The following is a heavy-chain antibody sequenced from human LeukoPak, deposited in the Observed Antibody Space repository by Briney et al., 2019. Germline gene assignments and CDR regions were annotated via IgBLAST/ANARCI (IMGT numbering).Heavy chain of an antibody. Sequence: PGGSLRLSCAASGFTFSDHYMDWVRQAPGKGLEWVSRIRNKANSHTTEYAASVKDRFTISRDDSKNSLYLQMNSLKTEDTAVYYCVTVSSFDYWSQGTLVTVYS. CDR3: VTVSSFDY. V-gene: IGHV3-72*01. J-gene: IGHJ4*01. CDR1: GFTFSDHY. CDR2: IRNKANSHTT.